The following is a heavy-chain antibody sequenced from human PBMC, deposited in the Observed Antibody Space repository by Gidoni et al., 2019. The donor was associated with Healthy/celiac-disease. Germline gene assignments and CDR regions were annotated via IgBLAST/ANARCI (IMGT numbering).Heavy chain of an antibody. D-gene: IGHD3-22*01. CDR2: ISSSGSNK. Sequence: QAPGKGLEWVSYISSSGSNKYYADSAKGRFTISRDNAKNSLYLQMNSLRAEDTAVYYCARDEEEFYDSSGFYSHGFDIWGQGTMVTVSS. J-gene: IGHJ3*02. CDR3: ARDEEEFYDSSGFYSHGFDI. V-gene: IGHV3-11*01.